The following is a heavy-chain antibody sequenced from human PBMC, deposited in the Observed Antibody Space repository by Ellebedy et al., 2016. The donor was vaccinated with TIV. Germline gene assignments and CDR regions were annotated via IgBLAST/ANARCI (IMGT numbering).Heavy chain of an antibody. Sequence: AASVKVSCKASGYTFTSYDINWVRQAAGLGLEWMGWMNPNSGYTGSAQEFQGRVTMTRDTSMSTAYMELRSLRSDDTAVYYCARDDSSIPYYFDYWGQGTLVTVSS. D-gene: IGHD6-13*01. V-gene: IGHV1-8*01. CDR2: MNPNSGYT. CDR3: ARDDSSIPYYFDY. CDR1: GYTFTSYD. J-gene: IGHJ4*02.